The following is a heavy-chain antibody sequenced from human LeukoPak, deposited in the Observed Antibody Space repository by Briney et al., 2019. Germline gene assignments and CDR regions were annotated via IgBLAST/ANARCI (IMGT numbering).Heavy chain of an antibody. CDR2: INTDGSST. CDR3: ARGQVGYSGYDGSYYYMDV. Sequence: GGSLRLSCAASGFTFSSYTMTWVRQAPGKGLVWVSRINTDGSSTSYADSVKGRFTISRDNAKNTLYLQMNSLRAEDTAVYYCARGQVGYSGYDGSYYYMDVWGKGTTVTVSS. J-gene: IGHJ6*03. D-gene: IGHD5-12*01. V-gene: IGHV3-74*01. CDR1: GFTFSSYT.